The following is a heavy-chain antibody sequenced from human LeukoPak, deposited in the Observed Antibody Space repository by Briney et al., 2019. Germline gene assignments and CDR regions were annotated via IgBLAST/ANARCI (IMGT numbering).Heavy chain of an antibody. CDR2: ISAYNGNT. CDR1: GYTFTSNY. D-gene: IGHD3-22*01. V-gene: IGHV1-18*04. CDR3: ARVRSVVITYMDY. Sequence: ASVKVSCKASGYTFTSNYIHWVRQAPGQGLEWMGWISAYNGNTNYAQKLQGRVTMTTDTSTSTAYMELRSLRSDDTAVYYCARVRSVVITYMDYWGQGTLVTVSS. J-gene: IGHJ4*02.